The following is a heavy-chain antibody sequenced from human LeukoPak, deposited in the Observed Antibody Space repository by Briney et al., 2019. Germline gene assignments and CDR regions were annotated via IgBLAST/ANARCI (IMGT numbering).Heavy chain of an antibody. J-gene: IGHJ5*02. Sequence: SETLSLTCTVSGGSISSYYWSWIRQPPGKGLEWIVYIYTSGSTNYNPSLKSRVTISVDTSKNQFSLKLSSVTAADTAVYYCARHAYRTYDFWSGYLAWFDPWGQGTLVTVSS. V-gene: IGHV4-4*09. CDR3: ARHAYRTYDFWSGYLAWFDP. CDR1: GGSISSYY. D-gene: IGHD3-3*01. CDR2: IYTSGST.